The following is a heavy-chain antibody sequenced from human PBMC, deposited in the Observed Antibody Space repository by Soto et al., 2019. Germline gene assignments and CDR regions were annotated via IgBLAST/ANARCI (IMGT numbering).Heavy chain of an antibody. CDR2: IVPLSGTP. Sequence: QVRLVQSGAEVKKPGSSVKLSCKVSGGNSNSYSIAWVRQAPGQGLHWLGTIVPLSGTPNHAQQFQARVTITADTSTNTAYLELSSLRSEDTVIYYCARDWRQMSRGGFFDYWGQGSLVTISS. D-gene: IGHD3-3*01. CDR1: GGNSNSYS. V-gene: IGHV1-69*06. CDR3: ARDWRQMSRGGFFDY. J-gene: IGHJ4*02.